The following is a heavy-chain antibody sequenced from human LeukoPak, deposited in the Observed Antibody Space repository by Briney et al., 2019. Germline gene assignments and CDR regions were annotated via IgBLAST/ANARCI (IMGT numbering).Heavy chain of an antibody. CDR2: INHSGGT. Sequence: SETLSLTCAVYAGSCSGYYWSWVRQPPGKGLDWIGEINHSGGTNYNPSLKSRVTISVDKSKNQFSLKLSSVTAADTAVYYCARARVVVPAALFLRGGDCNLDVWGKGTTVTVSS. V-gene: IGHV4-34*01. D-gene: IGHD2-2*01. CDR3: ARARVVVPAALFLRGGDCNLDV. CDR1: AGSCSGYY. J-gene: IGHJ6*03.